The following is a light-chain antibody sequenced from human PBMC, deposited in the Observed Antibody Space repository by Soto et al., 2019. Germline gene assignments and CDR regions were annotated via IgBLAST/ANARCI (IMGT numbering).Light chain of an antibody. V-gene: IGKV3-20*01. CDR3: QQFGGSWT. Sequence: DIVLTQSPGPLSLSPGYGATPSCGASQEISSSYVAWYQQTPGQAPRLLLYATSNRGPGIPDRFRGSGAGTDFTLTINRLEPEDFAVYYCQQFGGSWTVGQGTKVDIK. CDR2: ATS. CDR1: QEISSSY. J-gene: IGKJ1*01.